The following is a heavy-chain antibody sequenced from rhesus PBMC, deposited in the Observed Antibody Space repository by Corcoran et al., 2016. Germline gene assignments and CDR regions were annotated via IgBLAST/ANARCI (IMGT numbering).Heavy chain of an antibody. CDR3: ARGGVVATAYFDY. Sequence: QVQLQESGPGLVKPSETLSLTCAVSGYSISSGYGWSWIRQPPGKGLEWIGYIGGSSGSTNDNPSLKSPVTISKDTAKDQVSLKLSSVTAADTAVYYCARGGVVATAYFDYWGQGVLVTVSS. CDR2: IGGSSGST. J-gene: IGHJ4*01. CDR1: GYSISSGYG. D-gene: IGHD2-21*01. V-gene: IGHV4-127*01.